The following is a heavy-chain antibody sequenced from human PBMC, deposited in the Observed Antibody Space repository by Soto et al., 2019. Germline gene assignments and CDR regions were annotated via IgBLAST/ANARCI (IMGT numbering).Heavy chain of an antibody. J-gene: IGHJ5*02. CDR3: ARHPERIAQIGWFDP. CDR2: ISSSSSTI. D-gene: IGHD6-13*01. V-gene: IGHV3-48*01. CDR1: GFTFSSYS. Sequence: GRSLRLSCAASGFTFSSYSMNWFRQAPGKGLEWVSYISSSSSTIYYADSVKGRFTISRDNAKNSLYLQMNSLRAEDTAVYYCARHPERIAQIGWFDPWGQGTLVTVSS.